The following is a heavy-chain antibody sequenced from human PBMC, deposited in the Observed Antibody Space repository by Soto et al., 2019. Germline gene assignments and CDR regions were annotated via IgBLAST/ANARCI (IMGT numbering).Heavy chain of an antibody. Sequence: SETLSLTCAVYGGSFSGYYWSWIRQPPGKGLEWIGEINHSGSTNYNPSLKSRVTISVDTSKNQFSLKLSSVTAADTAVYYCAREVRFLEWTLGAFDYWGQGTLVTVSS. J-gene: IGHJ4*02. CDR2: INHSGST. CDR3: AREVRFLEWTLGAFDY. CDR1: GGSFSGYY. V-gene: IGHV4-34*01. D-gene: IGHD3-3*01.